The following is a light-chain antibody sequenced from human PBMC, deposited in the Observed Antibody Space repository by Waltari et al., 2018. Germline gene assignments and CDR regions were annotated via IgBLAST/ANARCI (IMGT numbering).Light chain of an antibody. CDR1: KLDTKY. CDR3: QTWDSRIVV. Sequence: SLALTQPPSLSVSPGQTARTTCPGAKLDTKYVYWYQQKPGRSPVLVYHEDTQRPSGIPERFSGSNAGNTAILTISGTRAIDEADYYCQTWDSRIVVFGGGTKVTVL. V-gene: IGLV3-1*01. CDR2: EDT. J-gene: IGLJ3*02.